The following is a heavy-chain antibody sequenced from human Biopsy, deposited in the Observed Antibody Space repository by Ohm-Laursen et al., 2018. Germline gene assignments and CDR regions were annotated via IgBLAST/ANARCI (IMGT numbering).Heavy chain of an antibody. CDR2: IWYDGTDK. CDR1: GFTFSGYC. V-gene: IGHV3-33*01. D-gene: IGHD3-10*01. CDR3: ARDRYYGSENYFSHYNMDV. J-gene: IGHJ6*03. Sequence: SLRLSCAASGFTFSGYCMHWVRQAPGKGLEWVAVIWYDGTDKFYADSVKGRFTISRYNSNNTLYLHMNSLRAADTAVYYCARDRYYGSENYFSHYNMDVWGQGTTVTVSS.